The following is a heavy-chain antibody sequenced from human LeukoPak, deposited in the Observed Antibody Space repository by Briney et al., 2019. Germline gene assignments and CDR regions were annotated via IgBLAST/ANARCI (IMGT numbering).Heavy chain of an antibody. CDR1: GGSISSSNW. D-gene: IGHD1/OR15-1a*01. Sequence: PSETLSLTCAVSGGSISSSNWWSWVRQPPGKGLEWIGEIYHSGSTNYNPSLKSRVTISVDKSKNQFSLKLSSVTAADTAVYYCASRTSPGYYFDYWGQGTLVTVSS. CDR3: ASRTSPGYYFDY. CDR2: IYHSGST. J-gene: IGHJ4*02. V-gene: IGHV4-4*02.